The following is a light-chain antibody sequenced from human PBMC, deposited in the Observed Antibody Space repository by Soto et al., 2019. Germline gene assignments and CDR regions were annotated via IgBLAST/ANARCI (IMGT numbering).Light chain of an antibody. V-gene: IGKV3-20*01. CDR3: QQYGSWT. J-gene: IGKJ1*01. Sequence: EIVMTQSPATLSVSPGERVTLSGRASQSVSSGYLSWYQQKPGQAPRLLIYGASSRATGIPDRFSGSGSGTDLTLTISRLEPEDFAVYYYQQYGSWTVGQGTKVENK. CDR1: QSVSSGY. CDR2: GAS.